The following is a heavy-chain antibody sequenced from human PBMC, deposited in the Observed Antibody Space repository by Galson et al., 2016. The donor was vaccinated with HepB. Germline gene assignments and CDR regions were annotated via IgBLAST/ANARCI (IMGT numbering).Heavy chain of an antibody. CDR1: GFTFNNSA. D-gene: IGHD6-19*01. CDR3: AKDSRQWLSVGNDF. J-gene: IGHJ4*02. V-gene: IGHV3-23*01. CDR2: FSGGAGST. Sequence: SLRLSCAASGFTFNNSAMTWVRQAPGKGLEWVSTFSGGAGSTYYSASVRGRFTISRDNSKNPLSLQMNSLRGEETALYYCAKDSRQWLSVGNDFWGRGTLVTVSS.